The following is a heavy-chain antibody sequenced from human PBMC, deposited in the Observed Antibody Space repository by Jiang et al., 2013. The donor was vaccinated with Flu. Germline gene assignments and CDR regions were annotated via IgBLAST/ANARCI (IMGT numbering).Heavy chain of an antibody. CDR2: IWYDGSNK. V-gene: IGHV3-33*01. CDR1: GFTFSSYG. J-gene: IGHJ6*03. D-gene: IGHD3-16*01. Sequence: QMQLLESGGGVVQPGRSLRLSCAASGFTFSSYGMHWVRQAPGKGLEWVAVIWYDGSNKYYADSVKGRFTISRDNSKNTLYLQMNSLRAEDTAVYYCAREPGQYWAITFGGSYMDVWGKGDHGHRLL. CDR3: AREPGQYWAITFGGSYMDV.